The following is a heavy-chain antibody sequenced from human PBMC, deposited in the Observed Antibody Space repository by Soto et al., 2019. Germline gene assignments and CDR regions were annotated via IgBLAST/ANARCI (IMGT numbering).Heavy chain of an antibody. CDR2: IVPIFGTA. D-gene: IGHD6-13*01. V-gene: IGHV1-69*01. J-gene: IGHJ6*02. CDR1: GGTFSSYA. Sequence: QVQLVQSGAEVKKPGSSVKVSCKASGGTFSSYAISWVRQAPGQGLEWMGGIVPIFGTANYAQKFQGRVTITADESTSTAYRELGSLRCEDTAVSYCPRGISSWSLGGGDYYCGMDVGGHGTTVTVSS. CDR3: PRGISSWSLGGGDYYCGMDV.